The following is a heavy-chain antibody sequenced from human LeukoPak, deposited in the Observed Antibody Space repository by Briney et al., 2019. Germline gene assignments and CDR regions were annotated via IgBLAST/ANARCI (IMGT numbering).Heavy chain of an antibody. J-gene: IGHJ3*02. CDR3: ARASTTVWAFDI. V-gene: IGHV4-4*02. CDR2: IYHSGST. D-gene: IGHD4-17*01. Sequence: SETLSLTCAVSGGSISSSNWWSWVRQPPGKGLEWIGEIYHSGSTNYNPSLKSRVTMSVDKSKSQFSLKLSSVTAADTAVYYCARASTTVWAFDIWGQGTMVTVSS. CDR1: GGSISSSNW.